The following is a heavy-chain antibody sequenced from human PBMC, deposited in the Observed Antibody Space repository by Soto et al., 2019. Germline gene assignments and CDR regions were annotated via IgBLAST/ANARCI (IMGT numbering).Heavy chain of an antibody. V-gene: IGHV4-59*01. J-gene: IGHJ4*02. CDR2: IYYSGST. CDR3: SISPGGYRGYRHYY. D-gene: IGHD5-12*01. CDR1: GGSISSYY. Sequence: TSETLSLTCSVSGGSISSYYWSWIRQPPGKGLEWIGYIYYSGSTNYNPSLKSRVTISVDTSKNQFSLKLSSVTAADTAVYFFSISPGGYRGYRHYYCGQGTLVTVSS.